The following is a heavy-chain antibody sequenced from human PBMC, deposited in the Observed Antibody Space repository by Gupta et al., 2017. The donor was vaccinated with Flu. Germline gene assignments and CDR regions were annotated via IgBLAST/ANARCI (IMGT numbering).Heavy chain of an antibody. CDR2: ISNDGGEK. CDR3: AKLVVQTGKTDY. V-gene: IGHV3-30*18. D-gene: IGHD1-1*01. Sequence: QAQLVESGGGVVQPGRSLRLACAASGFTFDAYAIHWVRQAPGKGLEWVAVISNDGGEKYYSDSVKGRFSVSRDNYENTLHLQMSSLTIEDTAVYYCAKLVVQTGKTDYWGQGTLVTVSS. J-gene: IGHJ4*02. CDR1: GFTFDAYA.